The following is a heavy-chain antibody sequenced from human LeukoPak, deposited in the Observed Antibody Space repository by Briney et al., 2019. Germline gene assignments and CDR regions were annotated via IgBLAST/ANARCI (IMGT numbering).Heavy chain of an antibody. V-gene: IGHV3-20*04. CDR3: VRAANTYRYPPGF. CDR1: GFIFEDYG. Sequence: PGGSLRLSCAASGFIFEDYGMIWVRQVPAEGLEGVSGVNSIGDNSGYAESVKGRFTIYRDNARNSLYLQMNSLSAEDTALYYCVRAANTYRYPPGFWGQGTLVTVPS. D-gene: IGHD3-16*02. CDR2: VNSIGDNS. J-gene: IGHJ4*02.